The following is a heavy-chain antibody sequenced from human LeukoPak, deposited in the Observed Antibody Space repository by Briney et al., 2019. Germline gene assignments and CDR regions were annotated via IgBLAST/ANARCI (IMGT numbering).Heavy chain of an antibody. D-gene: IGHD3-10*02. Sequence: ASVKVSCKASGYTFTGYYMHCVRQAPGQGLEWMGWINPNSGGTNYAQKLQGRVTMTRDTSISTAYMELSRLRSDDTAVYYCARVGLLIGSGSFLAYWGQGTLVTVSS. CDR3: ARVGLLIGSGSFLAY. CDR1: GYTFTGYY. J-gene: IGHJ4*02. CDR2: INPNSGGT. V-gene: IGHV1-2*02.